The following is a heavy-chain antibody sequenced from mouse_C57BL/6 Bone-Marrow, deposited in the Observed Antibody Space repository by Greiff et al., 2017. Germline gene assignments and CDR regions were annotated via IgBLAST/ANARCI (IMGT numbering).Heavy chain of an antibody. Sequence: QVQLQQSGPELVKPGASVKLSCKASGYTFTSYDINWVKQRPGPGLEWIGWMYPRDGSTKYNEKFKGKATLTVDTSSSTAYMELHSLTSEDSAVYFCARGGRRAWFAYWGQGTLVTVSA. CDR1: GYTFTSYD. CDR3: ARGGRRAWFAY. V-gene: IGHV1-85*01. CDR2: MYPRDGST. J-gene: IGHJ3*01.